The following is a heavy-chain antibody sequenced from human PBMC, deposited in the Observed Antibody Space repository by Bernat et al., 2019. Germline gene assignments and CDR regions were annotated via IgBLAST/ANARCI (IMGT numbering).Heavy chain of an antibody. Sequence: EVQLVESGGGLVQPGGSLRLSCAASGFSFSSYWMHWVRQAPGKGLLWVSQINPDGTTTTYADSVKGRFTVSRDNDKNTLYLQMNSLRVEDTAVYYCVRISRGDGNYWGQGTLVTVSS. V-gene: IGHV3-74*03. D-gene: IGHD3-3*01. CDR3: VRISRGDGNY. CDR2: INPDGTTT. J-gene: IGHJ4*02. CDR1: GFSFSSYW.